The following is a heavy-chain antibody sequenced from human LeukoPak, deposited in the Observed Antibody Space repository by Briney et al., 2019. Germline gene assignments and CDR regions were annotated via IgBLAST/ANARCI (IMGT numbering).Heavy chain of an antibody. V-gene: IGHV4-39*02. D-gene: IGHD3-22*01. CDR1: GASISINTYY. CDR2: FYYTGST. Sequence: SDTLSLTCSVSGASISINTYYWGWIRQSPGKGLEWIETFYYTGSTYYNPSLKSRITISVDTSKNHFSLKLSSVTAADTAVYYCARANYYDSSGYYYNAFDIWGQGTMVTVSS. J-gene: IGHJ3*02. CDR3: ARANYYDSSGYYYNAFDI.